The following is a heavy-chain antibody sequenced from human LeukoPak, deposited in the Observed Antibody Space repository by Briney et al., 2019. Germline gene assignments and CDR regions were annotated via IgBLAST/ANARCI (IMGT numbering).Heavy chain of an antibody. J-gene: IGHJ4*02. CDR3: ARESYYYDSSGYYVYYFDY. CDR1: GFTFSDYY. Sequence: PGGSLRLSCAASGFTFSDYYMSWIRQAPGKGLEWVSYISSSGSTIYYADSVKGRFTISRDNAKNSLYLQMHSLRAEDTAVYYCARESYYYDSSGYYVYYFDYWGKGTLVTVSS. CDR2: ISSSGSTI. V-gene: IGHV3-11*01. D-gene: IGHD3-22*01.